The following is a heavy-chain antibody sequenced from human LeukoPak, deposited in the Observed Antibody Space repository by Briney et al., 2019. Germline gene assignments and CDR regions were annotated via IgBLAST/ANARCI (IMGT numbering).Heavy chain of an antibody. CDR1: GYTFTSYD. CDR2: MNPNSGNT. V-gene: IGHV1-8*03. J-gene: IGHJ4*02. D-gene: IGHD2-15*01. CDR3: AKDLWGFVEVAAIFEY. Sequence: ASVKVSCKASGYTFTSYDINWVRQATGQGLEWMGWMNPNSGNTGYAQKFQGRVTITRNTSISTAYMELSSLRAEDTAVYYCAKDLWGFVEVAAIFEYWGQGTLVTVSS.